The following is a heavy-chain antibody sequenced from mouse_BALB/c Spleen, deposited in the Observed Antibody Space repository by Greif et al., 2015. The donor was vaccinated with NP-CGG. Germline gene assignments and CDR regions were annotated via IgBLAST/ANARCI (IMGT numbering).Heavy chain of an antibody. CDR3: ATRDSAGCGL. V-gene: IGHV1-7*01. Sequence: QVQLKHSGAELAKPGASVKMSCKASGYTFTSYWMHWVKQRPGQGLEWIGYINPSTGYTEYNQKFKDKATLTADKSSSTAYMPQSSLTSEVSAVYHCATRDSAGCGLWRQGTSLTLSS. J-gene: IGHJ2*02. CDR1: GYTFTSYW. D-gene: IGHD3-2*01. CDR2: INPSTGYT.